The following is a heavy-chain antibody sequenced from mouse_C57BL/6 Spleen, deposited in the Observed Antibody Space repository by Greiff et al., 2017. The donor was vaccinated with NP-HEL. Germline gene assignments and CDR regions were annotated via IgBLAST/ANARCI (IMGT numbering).Heavy chain of an antibody. D-gene: IGHD1-1*01. CDR3: ARCGSSYDYAMDY. CDR2: IRNKANGYTT. J-gene: IGHJ4*01. V-gene: IGHV7-3*01. Sequence: EVKLVESGGGLVQPGGSLSLSCAASGFTFTDYYMSWVRQPPGKALEWLGFIRNKANGYTTEYSASVKGRFTISRDNSQSILYLQMNALRAEDSATYYCARCGSSYDYAMDYWGQGTSVTVSS. CDR1: GFTFTDYY.